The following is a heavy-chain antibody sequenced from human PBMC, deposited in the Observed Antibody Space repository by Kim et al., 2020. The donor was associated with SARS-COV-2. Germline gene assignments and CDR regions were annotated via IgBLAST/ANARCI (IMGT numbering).Heavy chain of an antibody. D-gene: IGHD3-10*01. J-gene: IGHJ5*02. Sequence: SETLSLTCAVYGGSFSGYYWSWIRQPPGKGLEWIGEINHSGSTNYNPSLKSRVTISVDTSKNQFSLKLSSVTAADTAVYYCARPMVRGVIHRTGFDPWGQGTLVTVSS. CDR1: GGSFSGYY. V-gene: IGHV4-34*01. CDR2: INHSGST. CDR3: ARPMVRGVIHRTGFDP.